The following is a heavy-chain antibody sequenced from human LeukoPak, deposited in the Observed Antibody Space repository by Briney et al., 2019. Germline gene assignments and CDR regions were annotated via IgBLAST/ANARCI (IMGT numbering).Heavy chain of an antibody. V-gene: IGHV3-7*01. Sequence: GSLRLSCAAPGFTFRTLWMSWVRQAPRKGREWGANKKKSGSEKNYVDSVKGPLPIPKEKAGNPMYLQMNNLRAEDTAVYYCARDRAYSTFDYWGQGTLVTVSS. CDR1: GFTFRTLW. CDR2: KKKSGSEK. J-gene: IGHJ4*02. CDR3: ARDRAYSTFDY. D-gene: IGHD3-16*01.